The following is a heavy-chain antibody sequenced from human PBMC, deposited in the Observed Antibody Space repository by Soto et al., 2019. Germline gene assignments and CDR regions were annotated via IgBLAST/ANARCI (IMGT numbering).Heavy chain of an antibody. CDR1: GGSVSSDSYH. Sequence: QVQLEESGPGLVKPSETLSLRCTVSGGSVSSDSYHWCWVRQPPGKGLEWIGNIYYSGTTNYNPSLASRVSMSVDTPKDQFSLKLSSVTAADTAVYYCAARVGATPPITWGQGTLVIVSS. J-gene: IGHJ5*02. CDR3: AARVGATPPIT. CDR2: IYYSGTT. V-gene: IGHV4-61*01. D-gene: IGHD1-26*01.